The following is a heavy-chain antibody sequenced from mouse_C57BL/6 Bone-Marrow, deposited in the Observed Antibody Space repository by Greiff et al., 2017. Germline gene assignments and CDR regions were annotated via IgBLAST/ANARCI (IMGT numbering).Heavy chain of an antibody. D-gene: IGHD1-1*02. CDR3: ARDGYYGSDPYDALDY. J-gene: IGHJ4*01. CDR2: ISDGGSYT. Sequence: EVKLVESGGGLVKPGGSLKLSCAASGFTFSSYAMSWVRQTPEKRLEWVATISDGGSYTYYPDNVKGRFTISRDNATNHPYLQMGHLKSEDTTMYYCARDGYYGSDPYDALDYWGQGTSVTVSS. CDR1: GFTFSSYA. V-gene: IGHV5-4*01.